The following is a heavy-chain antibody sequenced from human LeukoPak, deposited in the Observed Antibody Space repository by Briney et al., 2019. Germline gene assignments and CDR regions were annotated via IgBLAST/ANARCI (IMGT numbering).Heavy chain of an antibody. CDR1: GGSFSGYY. CDR3: AQTMVRFYYYYMDV. V-gene: IGHV4-34*01. Sequence: PSETLSLTCAVYGGSFSGYYWSWIRQPPGKGLEWIGEINHSGSTNYNPSPKSRVTISVDTSKNQFSLKLSSVTAADTAVYYCAQTMVRFYYYYMDVWGKGTTVTVSS. J-gene: IGHJ6*03. D-gene: IGHD3-10*01. CDR2: INHSGST.